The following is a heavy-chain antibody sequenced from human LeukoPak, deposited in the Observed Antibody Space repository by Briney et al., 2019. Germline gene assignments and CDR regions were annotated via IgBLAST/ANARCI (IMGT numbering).Heavy chain of an antibody. V-gene: IGHV4-39*01. CDR2: IYYSGST. J-gene: IGHJ4*02. Sequence: SETLSLTCTVSGGSISSSSYYWGWIRQPPGTGLEWIGSIYYSGSTYYNPSLKSRVAISVDTSKNQFSLKLSSVTAADTAVYYCARLYSSGYYGYWGQGTLVTVSS. D-gene: IGHD3-22*01. CDR1: GGSISSSSYY. CDR3: ARLYSSGYYGY.